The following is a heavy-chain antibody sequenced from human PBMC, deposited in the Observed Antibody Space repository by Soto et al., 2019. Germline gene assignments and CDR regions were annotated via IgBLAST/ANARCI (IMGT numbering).Heavy chain of an antibody. CDR1: GYSFTSYW. Sequence: EVQLVQSGAEVKKPGESLKISCKGSGYSFTSYWIGWVRQMPGKGLEWMGIIYPGDSDTRYSPSFQGQVTISADKSISTAYLQWSSLKASDTAMYYCARREAFRGPHEATTVTTFTLRAFDIWGQGTMVTVSS. V-gene: IGHV5-51*03. J-gene: IGHJ3*02. D-gene: IGHD4-17*01. CDR2: IYPGDSDT. CDR3: ARREAFRGPHEATTVTTFTLRAFDI.